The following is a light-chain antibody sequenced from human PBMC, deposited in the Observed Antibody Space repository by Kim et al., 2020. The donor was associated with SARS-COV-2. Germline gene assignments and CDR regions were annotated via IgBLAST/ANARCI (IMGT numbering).Light chain of an antibody. V-gene: IGLV3-1*01. Sequence: YELTQPPSVSVSPGQTASITCSGDELGDKYTCWYQQKPGQSPVLVIYQDDKRPSGIPERFSGSNSGNAATLTISGTQAMDEADYYCQAWDSSTVVFGTGTKVTVL. J-gene: IGLJ1*01. CDR3: QAWDSSTVV. CDR1: ELGDKY. CDR2: QDD.